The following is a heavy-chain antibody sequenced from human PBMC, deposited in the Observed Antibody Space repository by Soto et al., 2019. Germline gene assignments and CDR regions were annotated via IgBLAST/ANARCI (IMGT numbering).Heavy chain of an antibody. D-gene: IGHD1-1*01. CDR2: IIPIFGTA. J-gene: IGHJ4*02. CDR3: AQRQQFELEPYGSAFDY. V-gene: IGHV1-69*13. Sequence: ASVKVSCKASGGTFSSYAISWVRQAPGQGLEWMGGIIPIFGTANYAQKFQGRVTITADESTSTAYMELSSLRSEDTAVYYCAQRQQFELEPYGSAFDYWGQGTLVTVSS. CDR1: GGTFSSYA.